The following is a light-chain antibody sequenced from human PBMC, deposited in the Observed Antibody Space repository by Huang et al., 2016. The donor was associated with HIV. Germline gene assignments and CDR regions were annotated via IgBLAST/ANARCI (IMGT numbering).Light chain of an antibody. CDR1: QSIGNY. J-gene: IGKJ1*01. CDR3: QQSYNSWT. CDR2: GAS. V-gene: IGKV1-39*01. Sequence: DIQMTQSPSSLSASVGDRVTVTCRASQSIGNYLNWYQQKPGKATKLLIYGASSLQSGVPSRCSGSGSGTVFILSITSLQPEDFATYYCQQSYNSWTFGQGTKVDIK.